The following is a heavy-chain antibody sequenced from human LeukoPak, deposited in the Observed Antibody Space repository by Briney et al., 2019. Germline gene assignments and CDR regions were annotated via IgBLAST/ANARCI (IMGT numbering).Heavy chain of an antibody. CDR3: ARDQDDLAYFDC. Sequence: PGGSLRLSCAASGFTFSSYAMHWVRQAPGKGLEFVSAISSNGGSTYYANSVKGRFTISRDNSKNTLYLQMGSLRAEDMAVYYCARDQDDLAYFDCWGQGTLVTVSS. V-gene: IGHV3-64*01. D-gene: IGHD1-1*01. J-gene: IGHJ4*02. CDR1: GFTFSSYA. CDR2: ISSNGGST.